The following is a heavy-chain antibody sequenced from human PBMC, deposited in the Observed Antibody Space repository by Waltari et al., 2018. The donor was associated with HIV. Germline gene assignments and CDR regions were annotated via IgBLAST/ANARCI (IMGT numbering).Heavy chain of an antibody. CDR3: AKDLPFGRPVVTPGGDYGMDV. J-gene: IGHJ6*02. CDR2: ISGSGGST. D-gene: IGHD2-21*02. Sequence: EVQLLESGGGLVQPGGSLRLSCAASGFTFSSYAMSWVRQAPGKGLEWVSAISGSGGSTNYAESVKGRFTIPRDNYKDTLYLQMNSLRAEDTAVYYCAKDLPFGRPVVTPGGDYGMDVWGQGTTVTVSS. CDR1: GFTFSSYA. V-gene: IGHV3-23*01.